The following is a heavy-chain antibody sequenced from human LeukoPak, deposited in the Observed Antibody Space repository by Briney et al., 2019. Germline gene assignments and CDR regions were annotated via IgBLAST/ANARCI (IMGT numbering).Heavy chain of an antibody. CDR3: AKALYSSSWYTFVI. Sequence: GGSLRLSCAASGSTFSSYAMSWVRQAPGKGLEWVSTVSISGAATYYADSVKGRFTISRDNSENTLYLQMDSLRAEDTAVYYCAKALYSSSWYTFVIWGQGTMVTVSS. CDR2: VSISGAAT. J-gene: IGHJ3*02. CDR1: GSTFSSYA. D-gene: IGHD6-13*01. V-gene: IGHV3-23*01.